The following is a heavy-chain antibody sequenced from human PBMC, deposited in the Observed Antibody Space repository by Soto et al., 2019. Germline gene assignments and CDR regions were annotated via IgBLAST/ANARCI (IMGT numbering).Heavy chain of an antibody. CDR1: GNSISSSTYY. CDR3: ASPGGGSGSYYINYYYYMDV. D-gene: IGHD3-10*01. Sequence: SETLSLTCTVSGNSISSSTYYWGWIRQPPGKGLEWIGSMYYSGSTYYNPSLKSRVSISVDTSKNQFSLKLSSVTAADTALYYCASPGGGSGSYYINYYYYMDVWGKGTTVTVSS. CDR2: MYYSGST. J-gene: IGHJ6*03. V-gene: IGHV4-39*01.